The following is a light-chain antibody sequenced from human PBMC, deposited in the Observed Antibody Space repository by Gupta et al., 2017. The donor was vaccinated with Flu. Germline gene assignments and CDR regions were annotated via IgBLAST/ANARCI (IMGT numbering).Light chain of an antibody. CDR1: QSVSSN. Sequence: TLSVSPGERATLACRASQSVSSNLAWYQQKPGQAPRLLIYGASTRATGIPARFSGSGSGTEFTLTISSLQSEDFAVYYCQQYNNWPPRDTFGQGTKLEIK. V-gene: IGKV3-15*01. CDR3: QQYNNWPPRDT. CDR2: GAS. J-gene: IGKJ2*01.